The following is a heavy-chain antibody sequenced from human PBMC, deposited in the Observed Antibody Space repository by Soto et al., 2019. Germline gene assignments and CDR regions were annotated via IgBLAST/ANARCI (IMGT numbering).Heavy chain of an antibody. Sequence: VKVSCKASGYTFTSYYMHWVRQAPGRGLEWMGIINPSGGSTSYAQKFQGRVTMTRDTSTSTVYMELSSLRSEDTAVYYCARVAGAAVAVEAFDIWGKETMVTVSS. CDR2: INPSGGST. CDR3: ARVAGAAVAVEAFDI. V-gene: IGHV1-46*03. J-gene: IGHJ3*02. CDR1: GYTFTSYY. D-gene: IGHD6-19*01.